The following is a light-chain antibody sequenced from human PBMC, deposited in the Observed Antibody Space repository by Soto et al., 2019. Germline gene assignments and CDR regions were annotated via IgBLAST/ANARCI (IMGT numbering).Light chain of an antibody. J-gene: IGKJ4*01. CDR1: QSVSSK. V-gene: IGKV3-15*01. CDR2: SAS. Sequence: EIVMTQSPATLSLSPGQRATLSCRASQSVSSKLAWYQQRPGQAPRLLIYSASTRATGFPARFSGSGSGTEFNLTISSLQSEDFGVYYCQQYNNWPRATFGGGTKVDIK. CDR3: QQYNNWPRAT.